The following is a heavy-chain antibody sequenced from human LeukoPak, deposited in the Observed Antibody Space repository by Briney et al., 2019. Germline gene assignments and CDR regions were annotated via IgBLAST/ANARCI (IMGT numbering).Heavy chain of an antibody. CDR1: GFTFSVYY. CDR2: SRNKENRYST. J-gene: IGHJ4*02. D-gene: IGHD3-10*01. V-gene: IGHV3-72*01. Sequence: GGSLRLSCATSGFTFSVYYMAWARQAPGKGLEWVGLSRNKENRYSTEYAASVKGRITISRDESQNLLHLQMRSLRSDDTAVYYCVREYYGGYDYWGQGTLVTVSS. CDR3: VREYYGGYDY.